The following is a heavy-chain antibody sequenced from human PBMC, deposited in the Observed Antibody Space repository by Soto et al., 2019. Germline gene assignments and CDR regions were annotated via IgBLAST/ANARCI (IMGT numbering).Heavy chain of an antibody. CDR1: GFTVSTNY. V-gene: IGHV3-53*01. Sequence: GGSLRLSCAASGFTVSTNYMTWVRQAPERGLEWVSVIYSGGSTYYADSVKGRFTISRDNSKNTLYLQMNSLRAEDTAVYYCASPTVTGTYYYGMDVWGQGTTVTVSS. D-gene: IGHD4-4*01. J-gene: IGHJ6*02. CDR2: IYSGGST. CDR3: ASPTVTGTYYYGMDV.